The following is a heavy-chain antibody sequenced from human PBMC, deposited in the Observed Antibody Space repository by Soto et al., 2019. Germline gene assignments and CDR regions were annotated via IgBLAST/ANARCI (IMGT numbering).Heavy chain of an antibody. Sequence: DVQLVESGGGLIQPGESLRLSCAAFGLTISGKKYVAWFRQAPGKGLEWVSALYDVDGSFYADSVKGRFTTSSDSSKTTVYLQMNDLRPDDTAVYYCATWHEREHAYDVLGQGTTVTVSS. CDR2: LYDVDGS. J-gene: IGHJ3*01. CDR1: GLTISGKKY. D-gene: IGHD1-1*01. CDR3: ATWHEREHAYDV. V-gene: IGHV3-53*01.